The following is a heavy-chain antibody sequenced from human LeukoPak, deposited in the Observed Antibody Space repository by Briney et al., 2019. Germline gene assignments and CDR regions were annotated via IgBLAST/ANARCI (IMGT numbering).Heavy chain of an antibody. CDR3: ARVMYDSSSYYYVPDAYDI. J-gene: IGHJ3*02. V-gene: IGHV4-61*02. D-gene: IGHD3-22*01. CDR1: GGPISSVSYH. CDR2: IYTSGST. Sequence: SQTLSLTCTVSGGPISSVSYHGPWIRQPAGKGLEWIGRIYTSGSTNDNPSLKSRVTISVDTSKKQFSLKLSSVTAADTAVYYCARVMYDSSSYYYVPDAYDIWGQGTMVTVSS.